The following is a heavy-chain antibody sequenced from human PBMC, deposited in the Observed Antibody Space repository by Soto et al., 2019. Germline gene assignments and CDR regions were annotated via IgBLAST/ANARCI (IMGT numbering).Heavy chain of an antibody. Sequence: GGSLRLSCAASGFTFSSYAMHWVRQAPGKGLEWVAVISYDGSNKYYADPVKGRFTISRDNSKNTLYLQMNSLRAEDTAVYYCARGMHYYDSSGYYYLGYYGMDVWGQGTTVTVSS. D-gene: IGHD3-22*01. CDR3: ARGMHYYDSSGYYYLGYYGMDV. J-gene: IGHJ6*02. CDR1: GFTFSSYA. CDR2: ISYDGSNK. V-gene: IGHV3-30-3*01.